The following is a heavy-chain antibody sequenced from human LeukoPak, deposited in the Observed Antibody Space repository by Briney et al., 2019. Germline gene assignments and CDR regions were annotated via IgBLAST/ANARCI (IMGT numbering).Heavy chain of an antibody. CDR3: ARDSAGAPHLLDY. CDR1: GFTFSDYY. J-gene: IGHJ4*02. Sequence: PGGSLRLSCAASGFTFSDYYMSWIRQAPGKGLEWVSYISSSGSTIYYAASVKGRFTISRDNAKNSLYLQMNSLRAEDTAVYYCARDSAGAPHLLDYWGQGTLVTVSS. CDR2: ISSSGSTI. D-gene: IGHD1-26*01. V-gene: IGHV3-11*01.